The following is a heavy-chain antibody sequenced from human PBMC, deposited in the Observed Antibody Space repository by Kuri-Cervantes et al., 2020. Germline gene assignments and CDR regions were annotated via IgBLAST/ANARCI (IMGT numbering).Heavy chain of an antibody. CDR2: IKQDGSEK. CDR1: GFTFSSYW. CDR3: ARDRTLYDSSGYYYPRGYGMDV. J-gene: IGHJ6*02. D-gene: IGHD3-22*01. V-gene: IGHV3-7*01. Sequence: GGSLRLSCAASGFTFSSYWMSWVRRAPGKGLEWVANIKQDGSEKYYVDSVKGRFTISGDNAKNSLYLQMNSLRAEDTAVYYCARDRTLYDSSGYYYPRGYGMDVWGQGTTVTVSS.